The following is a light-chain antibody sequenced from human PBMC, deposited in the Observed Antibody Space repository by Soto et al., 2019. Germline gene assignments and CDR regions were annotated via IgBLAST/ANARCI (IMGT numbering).Light chain of an antibody. CDR1: SSDVGGYNY. CDR2: DVS. V-gene: IGLV2-14*01. Sequence: QSALTQPASVSGSPGQSITISCTGTSSDVGGYNYVSWYQQHPGKAPKLMIYDVSNRPSGVSNRFSGSKSGNTASLTISGLQAEDEADYYCSSYTSSSPVVRFGGGTKVTVL. J-gene: IGLJ2*01. CDR3: SSYTSSSPVVR.